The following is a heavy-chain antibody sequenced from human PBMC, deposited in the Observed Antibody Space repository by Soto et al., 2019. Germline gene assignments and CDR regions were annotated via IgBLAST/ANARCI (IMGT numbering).Heavy chain of an antibody. D-gene: IGHD6-19*01. CDR3: VKDGSSGWPYYYGMDV. Sequence: QVQLVESVGGVVQPGRSLRLSCAASGFTFSSYGMHWVRQAPGKGLEWVAVISYDGSNKYYADSVKGRFTISRDNSKNTLYLQMSSLRAEDTAVYYCVKDGSSGWPYYYGMDVWGQGTTVTVSS. J-gene: IGHJ6*02. V-gene: IGHV3-30*18. CDR2: ISYDGSNK. CDR1: GFTFSSYG.